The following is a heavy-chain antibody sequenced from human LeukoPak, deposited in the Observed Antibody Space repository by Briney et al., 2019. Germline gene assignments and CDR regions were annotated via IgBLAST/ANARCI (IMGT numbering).Heavy chain of an antibody. CDR2: IYSGGST. D-gene: IGHD5-24*01. CDR1: GFTVSSNY. Sequence: GGSLRLSCAASGFTVSSNYMSWARQAPGKGLEWVSVIYSGGSTYYADSVKGRFTISRDNSKNTLYLQMNSLRAEDTAVYYCARWTRDGYNQGYFDLWGRGTLVTVSS. CDR3: ARWTRDGYNQGYFDL. V-gene: IGHV3-66*02. J-gene: IGHJ2*01.